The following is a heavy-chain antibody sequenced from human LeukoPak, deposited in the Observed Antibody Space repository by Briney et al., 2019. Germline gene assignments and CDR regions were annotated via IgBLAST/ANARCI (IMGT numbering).Heavy chain of an antibody. CDR3: AKDQIDVVVTDPFDY. V-gene: IGHV3-7*03. CDR2: IKQDGSEK. Sequence: QSGGSLRLSCAASGFTFSSYWMSWVRQAPGKGLEWVANIKQDGSEKYYVDSVKGRFTISRDNSKNTLYLQMNSLRAEDTAVYYCAKDQIDVVVTDPFDYWGQGTLVTVSS. CDR1: GFTFSSYW. J-gene: IGHJ4*02. D-gene: IGHD2-21*02.